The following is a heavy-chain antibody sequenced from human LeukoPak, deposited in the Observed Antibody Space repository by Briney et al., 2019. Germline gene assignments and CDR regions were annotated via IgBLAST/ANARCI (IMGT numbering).Heavy chain of an antibody. CDR1: GYTLTELS. D-gene: IGHD3-3*01. Sequence: ASVKVSCKVSGYTLTELSMHWVRQALGKGLEWMGGFDPEDGETIYAQKLQGRVTMTEDTSTDTAYMELSSLRSEDTAVYYCATDYYDFWSGYLPPFDPWGQGTLVTVSS. CDR3: ATDYYDFWSGYLPPFDP. J-gene: IGHJ5*02. CDR2: FDPEDGET. V-gene: IGHV1-24*01.